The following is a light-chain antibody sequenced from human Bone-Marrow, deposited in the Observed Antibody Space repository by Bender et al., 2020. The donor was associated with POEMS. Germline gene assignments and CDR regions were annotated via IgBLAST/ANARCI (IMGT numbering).Light chain of an antibody. CDR1: SSDVGGHNY. J-gene: IGLJ3*02. CDR3: ASFTTTDIWV. V-gene: IGLV2-14*01. Sequence: QSAVTQPASVSGSPGQSITISCTGTSSDVGGHNYVSWYQQHPGKAPKLMISEVTVRPSRVSNRFSGSKSGNTASLTISGLQAEDEAEYYCASFTTTDIWVFGGGTKLTVL. CDR2: EVT.